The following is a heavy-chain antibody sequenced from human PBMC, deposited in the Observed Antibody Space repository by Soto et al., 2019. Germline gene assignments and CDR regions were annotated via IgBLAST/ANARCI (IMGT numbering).Heavy chain of an antibody. D-gene: IGHD3-3*01. Sequence: QVQLVESGGGLVKPGGSLRLSCAASGFTFSDYYMSWIRQAPGKGLEWVSYISSSGSTIYYADSVKGRFTISRDNAKNSMYLQMNSRRAEDTAVYYCARHDLSRHEFWSGYLFNPPPAHLNTFDYWGQGTLVTVSS. V-gene: IGHV3-11*01. CDR1: GFTFSDYY. J-gene: IGHJ4*02. CDR2: ISSSGSTI. CDR3: ARHDLSRHEFWSGYLFNPPPAHLNTFDY.